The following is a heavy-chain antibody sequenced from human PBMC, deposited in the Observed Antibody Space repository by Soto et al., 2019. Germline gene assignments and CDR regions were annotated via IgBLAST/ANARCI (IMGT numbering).Heavy chain of an antibody. Sequence: QVQLVQSGAEVKKPGSSVKVSCKASGGTFSSYAISWVRQAPGQGLEWMGGIIPIFGTANYAQKFQGRVTINADESTSTAYMELSSLRSEDTAVYYCARRLYYDSSGYYFEYYFDYWGQGALVTVSS. CDR1: GGTFSSYA. CDR2: IIPIFGTA. J-gene: IGHJ4*02. D-gene: IGHD3-22*01. CDR3: ARRLYYDSSGYYFEYYFDY. V-gene: IGHV1-69*01.